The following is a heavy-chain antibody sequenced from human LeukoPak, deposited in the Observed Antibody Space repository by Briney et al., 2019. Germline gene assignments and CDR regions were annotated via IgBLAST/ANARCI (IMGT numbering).Heavy chain of an antibody. Sequence: SQTLSLTCTVSGGSIGGSYYWNWIRQPAGKGLEWIGRIYSSGTANYNPSLKSRVAISVDTSKNQFSLRLTSMTAADTAIYYCERIIYYYETGGFRDYFDSWGQGTLVTVSS. J-gene: IGHJ4*02. D-gene: IGHD3-22*01. CDR2: IYSSGTA. V-gene: IGHV4-61*02. CDR1: GGSIGGSYY. CDR3: ERIIYYYETGGFRDYFDS.